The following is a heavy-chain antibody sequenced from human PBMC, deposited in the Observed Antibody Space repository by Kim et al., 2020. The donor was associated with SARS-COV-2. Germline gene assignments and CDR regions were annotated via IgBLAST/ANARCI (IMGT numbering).Heavy chain of an antibody. CDR1: GYTFTGYY. CDR3: ARVLSYPYDYFDY. CDR2: INPNSGGT. V-gene: IGHV1-2*06. Sequence: ASVKVSCKASGYTFTGYYMHWVRQAPGQGLEWMGRINPNSGGTNYAQKFQGRVTMTRDTSISTAYMELSRLRSDDTAVYYFARVLSYPYDYFDYWGQGTLVTVSS. J-gene: IGHJ4*02.